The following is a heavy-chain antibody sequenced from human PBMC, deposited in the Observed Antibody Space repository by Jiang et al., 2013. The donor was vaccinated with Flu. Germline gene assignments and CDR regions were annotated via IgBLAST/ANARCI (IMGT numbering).Heavy chain of an antibody. Sequence: GSGLVKPSQTLSLTCTVSGGSISSGGYYWSWIRQHPGKGLEWIGYIYYSGSTYYNPSLKSRVTISVDTSKNQFSLKLSSVTAADTAVYYCARDSGVAATGTVDYWGQGTLVTVSS. V-gene: IGHV4-31*03. J-gene: IGHJ4*02. CDR2: IYYSGST. D-gene: IGHD2-15*01. CDR3: ARDSGVAATGTVDY. CDR1: GGSISSGGYY.